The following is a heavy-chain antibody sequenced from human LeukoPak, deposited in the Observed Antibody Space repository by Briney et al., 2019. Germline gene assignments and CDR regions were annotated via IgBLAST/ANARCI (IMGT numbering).Heavy chain of an antibody. CDR2: IRSKAYGGTT. CDR1: GFTFSSSA. V-gene: IGHV3-49*04. CDR3: TRDLLNP. Sequence: GGSLRLSCAASGFTFSSSAMSWVRQVPGKGLEWVGFIRSKAYGGTTEYAASVKGRFTISRDDSKSIAYLQMNSLKTEDTAVYYCTRDLLNPWGQGTLVTVSS. J-gene: IGHJ5*02.